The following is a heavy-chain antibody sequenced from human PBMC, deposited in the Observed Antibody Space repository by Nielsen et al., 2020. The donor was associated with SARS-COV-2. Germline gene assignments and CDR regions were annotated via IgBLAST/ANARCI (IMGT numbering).Heavy chain of an antibody. CDR3: ARQVVVIASPIDY. D-gene: IGHD2-21*01. CDR2: IYYSGST. V-gene: IGHV4-59*08. CDR1: GGSISSYY. Sequence: SETLSLTCTVSGGSISSYYWSWIRQPPGKGLEWIGYIYYSGSTYYNPSLKSRVTISVDTSKNQFSLKLSSVTAADTAVYYCARQVVVIASPIDYWGQGTLVTVSS. J-gene: IGHJ4*02.